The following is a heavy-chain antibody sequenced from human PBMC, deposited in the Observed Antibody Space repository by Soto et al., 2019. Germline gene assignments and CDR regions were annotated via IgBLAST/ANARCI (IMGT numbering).Heavy chain of an antibody. D-gene: IGHD4-17*01. J-gene: IGHJ4*02. CDR2: IYWDDDK. V-gene: IGHV2-5*02. CDR3: AHRRNYGDYVDY. CDR1: GFSLSTSGVG. Sequence: QITLKESGPPLVKPTQPLTLTCTFSGFSLSTSGVGVGWIRQPPGKALEWLALIYWDDDKRYSPSLKSRLTITKDTSKNQVVLTMTNMDPVDTATYYCAHRRNYGDYVDYWGQGTLVTVSS.